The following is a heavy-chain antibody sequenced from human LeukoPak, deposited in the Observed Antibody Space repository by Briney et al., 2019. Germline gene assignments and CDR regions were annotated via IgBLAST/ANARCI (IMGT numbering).Heavy chain of an antibody. D-gene: IGHD3-9*01. Sequence: GASLTVSSTASRYTFTSYGICWVRQAPGQGVEWMGWISAYNGNTNYAQKLQGRVTMTTDTSTSTAYMELRSLRSDDTAVYYCARVYDILTGYLPYYYYYMDVGGKGTTVTVS. CDR1: RYTFTSYG. J-gene: IGHJ6*03. CDR3: ARVYDILTGYLPYYYYYMDV. CDR2: ISAYNGNT. V-gene: IGHV1-18*01.